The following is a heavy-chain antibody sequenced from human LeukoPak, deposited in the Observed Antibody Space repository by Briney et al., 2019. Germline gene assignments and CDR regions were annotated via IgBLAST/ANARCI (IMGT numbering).Heavy chain of an antibody. CDR1: GGSISSYY. Sequence: SETLSLTCTVSGGSISSYYWSWIRQPPGKGLEWIGYIYYSGSTNYNPSLKSRVTISVDTSKNQFSLKRSSVTAADTAVYYCARSLMVYAQFDYWGQGTLVTVSS. CDR2: IYYSGST. J-gene: IGHJ4*02. CDR3: ARSLMVYAQFDY. D-gene: IGHD2-8*01. V-gene: IGHV4-59*01.